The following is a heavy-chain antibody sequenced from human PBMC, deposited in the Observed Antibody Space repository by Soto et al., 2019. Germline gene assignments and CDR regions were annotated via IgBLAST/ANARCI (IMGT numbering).Heavy chain of an antibody. CDR3: ARASTPWIVNYFDY. Sequence: EVQLVESGGGLVKPGGSLRLSCAASGFTFSSYSMNWFRQAPGKGLEWVSSISSSSSYIYYADSVKGRFTISRDNAKNSLYLQMNSLRAEDTAVYYCARASTPWIVNYFDYWGQGTLVTVSS. D-gene: IGHD2-2*03. CDR2: ISSSSSYI. V-gene: IGHV3-21*01. CDR1: GFTFSSYS. J-gene: IGHJ4*02.